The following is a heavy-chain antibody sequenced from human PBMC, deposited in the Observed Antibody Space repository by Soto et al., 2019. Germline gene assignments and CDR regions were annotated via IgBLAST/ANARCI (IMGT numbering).Heavy chain of an antibody. CDR1: GFPFMTYV. J-gene: IGHJ4*02. CDR2: ISFDESSK. D-gene: IGHD3-10*01. V-gene: IGHV3-30*18. Sequence: QVQLVESGGGVVQPGRSLRLSCAASGFPFMTYVMVWVRQAPGKGLEWVAVISFDESSKYYADSVKGRFTISKDNSKNTLYLHINSLTTEDTAMYYCAKDRGGSGSFDSWGQGTLVTVSS. CDR3: AKDRGGSGSFDS.